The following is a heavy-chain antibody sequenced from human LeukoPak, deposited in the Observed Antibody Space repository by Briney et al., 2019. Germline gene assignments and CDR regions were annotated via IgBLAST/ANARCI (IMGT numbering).Heavy chain of an antibody. Sequence: SETLSLTCTVSGGSISSGDHYWNWIRQPPGKGLEWIGSTSNSGTTSYNPSLKSRVSISLDTSNNHFSLRLGSVTAADTAVYFCARDVVVTSSPDAFDIWGQGTMVTVSS. D-gene: IGHD2-21*02. V-gene: IGHV4-30-4*01. J-gene: IGHJ3*02. CDR2: TSNSGTT. CDR1: GGSISSGDHY. CDR3: ARDVVVTSSPDAFDI.